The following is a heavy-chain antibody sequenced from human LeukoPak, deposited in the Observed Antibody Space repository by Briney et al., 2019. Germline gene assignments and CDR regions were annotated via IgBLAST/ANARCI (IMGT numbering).Heavy chain of an antibody. Sequence: SQTLSLTCSVSGDLVIGAPYYWGWVRQHPGKGLEWIAYTYYSGNTYYNPSLKSRVTLSVDTSKDQFSLNLTSVSGADTAVYFCARAVGSTSWFDSWGQGTLVTVSS. D-gene: IGHD1-26*01. CDR3: ARAVGSTSWFDS. V-gene: IGHV4-31*03. J-gene: IGHJ5*01. CDR2: TYYSGNT. CDR1: GDLVIGAPYY.